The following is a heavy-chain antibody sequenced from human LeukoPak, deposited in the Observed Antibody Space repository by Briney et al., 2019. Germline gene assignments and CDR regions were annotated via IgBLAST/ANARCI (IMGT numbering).Heavy chain of an antibody. J-gene: IGHJ4*02. CDR2: VNYSGST. CDR3: VMANNMVCFDY. Sequence: SETLSLTRTVSIVSISSSSYYWGWIRQPPGEGLEWIGSVNYSGSTDNNTSLKCRVTRAVDTSKNQFSLKLSSVTAADSAVYYCVMANNMVCFDYWGQGTLVIVSS. D-gene: IGHD3-10*01. V-gene: IGHV4-39*07. CDR1: IVSISSSSYY.